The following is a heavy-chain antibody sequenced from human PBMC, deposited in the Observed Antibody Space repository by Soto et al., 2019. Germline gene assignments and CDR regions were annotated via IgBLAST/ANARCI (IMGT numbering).Heavy chain of an antibody. CDR2: ISFDGANT. CDR3: ARYGYNRGGFDY. CDR1: GFTFSSYN. V-gene: IGHV3-30-3*01. Sequence: QVNLVESGGGVVPPGGSLRVSCIASGFTFSSYNMHWVRQAPGEGLEWVAVISFDGANTFYADSVKGRFTISRDISRDTLYLQMSSLRDEDTAMYFCARYGYNRGGFDYWGQGTQVTVSS. J-gene: IGHJ4*02. D-gene: IGHD3-10*01.